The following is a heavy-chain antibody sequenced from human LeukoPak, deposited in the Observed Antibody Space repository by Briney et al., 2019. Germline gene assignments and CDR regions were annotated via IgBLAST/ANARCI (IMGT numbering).Heavy chain of an antibody. Sequence: GGSLRLSCAASGFTLSSYAMSWVRQAPGKGLEWVSAISGSGGSTYYADSVKGRFTITRDNSKNTLYLQMNSLRAEDTAVYYCAKARSGYFDYWGQGTLVTVSS. CDR3: AKARSGYFDY. J-gene: IGHJ4*02. CDR1: GFTLSSYA. V-gene: IGHV3-23*01. CDR2: ISGSGGST.